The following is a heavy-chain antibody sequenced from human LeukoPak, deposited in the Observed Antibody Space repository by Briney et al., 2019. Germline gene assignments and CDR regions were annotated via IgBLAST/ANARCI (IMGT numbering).Heavy chain of an antibody. D-gene: IGHD6-13*01. CDR1: GFTFSSYE. Sequence: GGSLRLSCAASGFTFSSYEMNWVRQAPGKGLEWVSYISSSGSTIYYADSVKGRFTISRDNAKNSLYLQMNSLRAEDTAVYYCARDPQQLVLGPFDYWGQGTLFTVSS. CDR2: ISSSGSTI. J-gene: IGHJ4*02. CDR3: ARDPQQLVLGPFDY. V-gene: IGHV3-48*03.